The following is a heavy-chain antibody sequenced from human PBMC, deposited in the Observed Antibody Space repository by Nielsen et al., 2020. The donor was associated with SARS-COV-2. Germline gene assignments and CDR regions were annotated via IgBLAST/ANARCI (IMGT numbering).Heavy chain of an antibody. CDR1: GFTFSSYA. V-gene: IGHV3-30*04. D-gene: IGHD6-19*01. CDR3: ARSSGSAFDI. J-gene: IGHJ3*02. CDR2: ISYDGSNK. Sequence: LKISCAASGFTFSSYAMHWVRQAPGKGLEWVAVISYDGSNKYYADSVKGRFTISRDNSKNTLYLQMNSLRAEDTAVYYCARSSGSAFDIWGQGTMVTVSS.